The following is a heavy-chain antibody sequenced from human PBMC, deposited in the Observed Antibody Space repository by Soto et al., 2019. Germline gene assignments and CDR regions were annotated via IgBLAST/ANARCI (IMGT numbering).Heavy chain of an antibody. CDR2: NYYSGIT. CDR3: ARGSSIAGLYYGMDV. D-gene: IGHD6-6*01. J-gene: IGHJ6*02. CDR1: GGSISSGGYY. Sequence: QVQLQESGPGLVKPSQTLSLSYTVSGGSISSGGYYWTWIRQHPGKGLEWIGYNYYSGITYYNPSLKSRVGISLDTSKNQFSLKLSSVTAADTSVYYCARGSSIAGLYYGMDVWGQGTTVTVSS. V-gene: IGHV4-31*03.